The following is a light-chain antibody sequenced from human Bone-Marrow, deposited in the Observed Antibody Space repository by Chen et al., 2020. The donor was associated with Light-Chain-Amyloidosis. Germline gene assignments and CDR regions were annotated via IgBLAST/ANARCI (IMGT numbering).Light chain of an antibody. CDR1: QFTSNY. CDR2: TAS. J-gene: IGKJ5*01. Sequence: DIQMTQSPSSLSASVGDRVIITCRASQFTSNYLNWYQQKPGKAPKLLIYTASSLQSVVPSRFSGSGSGTDFTLTISSLQPEDFATYYCQQSYSTLPITFGQGTRLEIK. V-gene: IGKV1-39*01. CDR3: QQSYSTLPIT.